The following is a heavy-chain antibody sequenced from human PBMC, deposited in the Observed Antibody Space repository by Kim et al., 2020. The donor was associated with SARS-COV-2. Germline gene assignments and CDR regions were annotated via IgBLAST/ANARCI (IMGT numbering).Heavy chain of an antibody. J-gene: IGHJ4*02. CDR3: ARGRGGSYFGAFDY. D-gene: IGHD1-26*01. V-gene: IGHV3-30*01. Sequence: ATTVQGRFTISRDNSKNTLYLQMTSLSAEETAVYNCARGRGGSYFGAFDYWGQGTLVTVSS.